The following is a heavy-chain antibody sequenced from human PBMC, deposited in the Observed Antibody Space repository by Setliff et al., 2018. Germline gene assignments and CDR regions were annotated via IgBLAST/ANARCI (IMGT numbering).Heavy chain of an antibody. V-gene: IGHV4-34*12. CDR3: AREQWLDPPGYYYMDV. J-gene: IGHJ6*03. CDR2: IIHSGST. D-gene: IGHD6-19*01. Sequence: CAVYGGSFSGYYWSWIRQPPGKRLEWIGEIIHSGSTNYNPSLKSRVTISIDTSKNQFSLKLNSVTAADMAVYYCAREQWLDPPGYYYMDVWAKGTTVTVSS. CDR1: GGSFSGYY.